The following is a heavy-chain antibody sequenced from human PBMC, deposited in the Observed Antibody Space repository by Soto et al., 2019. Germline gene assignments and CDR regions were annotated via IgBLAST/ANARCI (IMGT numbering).Heavy chain of an antibody. CDR1: GFTFSSYG. J-gene: IGHJ3*02. Sequence: GGSLRLSCAASGFTFSSYGMHWVRQAPGKGLEWVAVIWYDGSNKYYADSVKGRFTITRDNSKNTLYLQMNSLRAAETAVYYCARDIEPAGDDAFDIWGQGTMVTVSS. D-gene: IGHD2-2*01. V-gene: IGHV3-33*08. CDR2: IWYDGSNK. CDR3: ARDIEPAGDDAFDI.